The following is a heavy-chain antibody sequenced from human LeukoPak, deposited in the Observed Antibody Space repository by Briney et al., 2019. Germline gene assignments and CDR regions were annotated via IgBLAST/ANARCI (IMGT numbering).Heavy chain of an antibody. D-gene: IGHD2-2*01. V-gene: IGHV3-23*01. CDR2: ISGSGGST. J-gene: IGHJ4*02. CDR3: AKDLDCSSTSCYPDY. CDR1: GFTFSSYA. Sequence: GGSLRLSCAASGFTFSSYAMSWVRQAPGKGLEWVSAISGSGGSTYYAGSVKGRLTISRDNSKNTLYLQMNSLRAEDTAVYYCAKDLDCSSTSCYPDYWGQGTLVTVSS.